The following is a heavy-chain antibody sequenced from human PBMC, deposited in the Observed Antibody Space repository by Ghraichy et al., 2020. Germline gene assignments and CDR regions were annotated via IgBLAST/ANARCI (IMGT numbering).Heavy chain of an antibody. Sequence: GGSLRLSCAASGFTFSSYGMHWVRQAPGKGLEWVAVIWYDGSNKYYADSVKGRFTISRDNSKNTLYLQMNSLRAEDTAVYYCASDPEPLRSYYDRSGYDYWGQGTLVTVSS. D-gene: IGHD3-22*01. V-gene: IGHV3-33*08. CDR2: IWYDGSNK. CDR3: ASDPEPLRSYYDRSGYDY. J-gene: IGHJ4*02. CDR1: GFTFSSYG.